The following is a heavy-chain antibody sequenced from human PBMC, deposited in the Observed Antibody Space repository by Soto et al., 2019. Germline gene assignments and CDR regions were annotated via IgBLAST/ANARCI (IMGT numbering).Heavy chain of an antibody. CDR2: IYHSGST. CDR1: GGSISSGGYS. CDR3: AAGGSSSTNDWFDP. D-gene: IGHD2-2*01. J-gene: IGHJ5*02. V-gene: IGHV4-30-2*01. Sequence: QLQLQESGSGLVKPSQTLSLTCAVSGGSISSGGYSWSWIRQPPGKGLEWIGYIYHSGSTYYNPSLKSRVTISVDRSKNQFSLKLSSVTAADTAVYYRAAGGSSSTNDWFDPWGQGTLVTVSS.